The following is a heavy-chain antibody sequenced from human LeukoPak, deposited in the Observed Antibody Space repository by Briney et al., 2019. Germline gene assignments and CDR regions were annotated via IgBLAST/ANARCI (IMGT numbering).Heavy chain of an antibody. D-gene: IGHD6-13*01. CDR2: IYYSGGT. CDR1: GCSVTSYY. Sequence: SETLCLTCAVSGCSVTSYYCNWVRQPPGRGLEWIAYIYYSGGTNYNPSFESRVTISLDTAKNQFSLKLRSVTAEDTAVYYCATTGATSPSSASWFNIEYWGQGTLVPVSS. CDR3: ATTGATSPSSASWFNIEY. V-gene: IGHV4-59*08. J-gene: IGHJ4*02.